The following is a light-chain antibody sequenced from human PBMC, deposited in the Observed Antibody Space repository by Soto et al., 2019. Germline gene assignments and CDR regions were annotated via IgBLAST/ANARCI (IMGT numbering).Light chain of an antibody. J-gene: IGKJ5*01. V-gene: IGKV3-20*01. CDR1: QSVSGSY. Sequence: EIVLTKSPGTLSLSPGERATLSCRASQSVSGSYLAWYQQKPGQAPRLLIYRVSSRATGIPDRFSGSGSGTDFTLTILRVEPEDFAVYYCQQYGSSPITFGQGTRLEIK. CDR3: QQYGSSPIT. CDR2: RVS.